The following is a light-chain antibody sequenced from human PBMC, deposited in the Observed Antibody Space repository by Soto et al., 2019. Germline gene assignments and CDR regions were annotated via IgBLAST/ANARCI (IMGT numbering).Light chain of an antibody. Sequence: EIVLTQSPDTLSLSPGERATLSCRASQSVSTNSLAWYQQKPGQAPRPLIYGASSRATGTPDRFSGSGSGTDFTLIISRLEPEDFALYYCQQYGSSVLTFGGGTRVEIK. CDR2: GAS. J-gene: IGKJ4*01. CDR3: QQYGSSVLT. CDR1: QSVSTNS. V-gene: IGKV3-20*01.